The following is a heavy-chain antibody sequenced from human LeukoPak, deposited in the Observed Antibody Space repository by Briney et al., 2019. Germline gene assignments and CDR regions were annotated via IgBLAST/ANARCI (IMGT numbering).Heavy chain of an antibody. CDR1: GASITNYY. CDR2: IHYSGTT. CDR3: ATGSRSSTSDAFDI. V-gene: IGHV4-59*01. J-gene: IGHJ3*02. Sequence: SETLSLTCTVSGASITNYYWSWFRQPPWKGLEWIGFIHYSGTTDYNPSLKSRVTMSVDTSTNQVSLEVTSVAAADPDVYYCATGSRSSTSDAFDIWGQGTMVTVSS. D-gene: IGHD6-6*01.